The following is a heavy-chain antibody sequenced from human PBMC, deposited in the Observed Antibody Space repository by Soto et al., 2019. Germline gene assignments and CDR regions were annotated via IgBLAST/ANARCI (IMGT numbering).Heavy chain of an antibody. J-gene: IGHJ4*02. CDR1: GFSLSTNGVG. V-gene: IGHV2-5*01. D-gene: IGHD6-13*01. CDR2: IYWHDDK. Sequence: SGPNLVHPRQALTMSLTFSGFSLSTNGVGVSWIRQPPGKALEWLALIYWHDDKRYSPSLKSRLTITKDTSKNQVVLTMTNMDPVDTATYYCAHRGGAAVGLYYFDYWGQGALVTVPQ. CDR3: AHRGGAAVGLYYFDY.